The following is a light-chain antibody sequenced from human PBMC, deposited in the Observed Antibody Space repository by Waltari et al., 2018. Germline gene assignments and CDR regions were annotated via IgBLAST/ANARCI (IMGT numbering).Light chain of an antibody. CDR1: QSLVHSDGKTY. V-gene: IGKV2-30*02. Sequence: DVVMTQSPLSLSVTLGQPASISCKSSQSLVHSDGKTYLNWYQQRTGQSPRRILYKVSNRDSGVPDRFSGSGSGTDFTLKISRVEAEDVGVYYCMQGTHWPPWTFGQGTKVEIK. CDR3: MQGTHWPPWT. J-gene: IGKJ1*01. CDR2: KVS.